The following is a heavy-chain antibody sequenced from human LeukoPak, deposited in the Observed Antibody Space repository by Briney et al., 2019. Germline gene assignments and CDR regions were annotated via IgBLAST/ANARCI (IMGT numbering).Heavy chain of an antibody. CDR1: GYTFTSYG. V-gene: IGHV1-18*01. D-gene: IGHD4-17*01. CDR3: ARDPYDYGDYVFDY. CDR2: ISAYNGNT. J-gene: IGHJ4*02. Sequence: ASVKVSCKASGYTFTSYGISWVRQAPGQGLEWMGWISAYNGNTNYAQKLQGRVTMTTDTSTSTAYMELRSLRSDDTAVYYCARDPYDYGDYVFDYWGQGTLVTVSS.